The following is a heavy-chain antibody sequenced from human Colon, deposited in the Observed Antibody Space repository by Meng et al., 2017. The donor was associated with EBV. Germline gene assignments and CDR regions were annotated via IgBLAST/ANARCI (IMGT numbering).Heavy chain of an antibody. CDR3: ARVTGKIYYDGSGYPEAFDY. D-gene: IGHD3-22*01. CDR2: IYYSGSR. J-gene: IGHJ4*02. Sequence: QVQLQESGPGLVKTSQXLSLTCTSSGDSISSTDYYWSWVRQPPGKGLEWIGYIYYSGSRYYNPSLKSRVTISVDTSKNQFSLKLSSVTAADTAVYYCARVTGKIYYDGSGYPEAFDYWGQGTLVTVSS. CDR1: GDSISSTDYY. V-gene: IGHV4-30-4*01.